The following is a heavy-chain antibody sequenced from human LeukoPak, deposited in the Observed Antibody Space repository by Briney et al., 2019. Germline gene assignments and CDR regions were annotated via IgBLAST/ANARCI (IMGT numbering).Heavy chain of an antibody. J-gene: IGHJ4*02. CDR2: IYYSGST. D-gene: IGHD6-13*01. CDR3: ARNQELGSSSWRYFDY. CDR1: GGSISSGGYY. V-gene: IGHV4-31*03. Sequence: PSQTLSLTCTVSGGSISSGGYYWSWIRQHPGKGLEWIGYIYYSGSTYYNPSLKSRVTISVDTSKNQFSLKLSSVTAADTAVYYCARNQELGSSSWRYFDYWGQGTLVTVSS.